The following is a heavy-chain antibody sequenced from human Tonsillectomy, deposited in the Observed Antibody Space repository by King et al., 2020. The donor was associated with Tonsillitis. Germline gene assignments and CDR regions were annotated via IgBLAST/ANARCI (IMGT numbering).Heavy chain of an antibody. Sequence: QLVQSGGGVVQPGRSLRLSCAASGFTFSSYGMHWVRQAPGKGLEWVAVIGYDGSNKYYADSVKGRFTISRDNSKNTLYLQMNSLRAEDTAVYYCARETYYYDSSGSPNFDYWGQGTLVTVSS. J-gene: IGHJ4*02. CDR2: IGYDGSNK. D-gene: IGHD3-22*01. CDR1: GFTFSSYG. V-gene: IGHV3-33*01. CDR3: ARETYYYDSSGSPNFDY.